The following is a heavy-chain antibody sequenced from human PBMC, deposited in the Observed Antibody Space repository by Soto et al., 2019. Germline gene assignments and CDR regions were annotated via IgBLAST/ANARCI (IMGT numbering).Heavy chain of an antibody. CDR1: GGSISGRSYY. CDR2: IYYSGST. J-gene: IGHJ4*02. Sequence: SLTLSHTCTVWGGSISGRSYYWGWISQPPGKGLEWIGSIYYSGSTYYNPSLKSRVTISVDTSKNQFSLKLSSVTAADTAVYYCARHTPAISISDHWGQGTLDTVSS. D-gene: IGHD2-15*01. CDR3: ARHTPAISISDH. V-gene: IGHV4-39*01.